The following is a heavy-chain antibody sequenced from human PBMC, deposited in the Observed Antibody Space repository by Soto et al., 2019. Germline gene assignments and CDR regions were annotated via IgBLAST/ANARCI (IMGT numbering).Heavy chain of an antibody. CDR1: GYTFSGYY. D-gene: IGHD2-2*02. J-gene: IGHJ6*02. Sequence: ASVKVSCKASGYTFSGYYIHGLRQAPGQGLECMVWINPNSGGTNYAQKFQGRVTVTRDTPTSTAYMELSRLTSDDTAVYYCARSLTEGYCTITGCYTRPLYGMDVWGQGTTVTVYS. V-gene: IGHV1-2*02. CDR2: INPNSGGT. CDR3: ARSLTEGYCTITGCYTRPLYGMDV.